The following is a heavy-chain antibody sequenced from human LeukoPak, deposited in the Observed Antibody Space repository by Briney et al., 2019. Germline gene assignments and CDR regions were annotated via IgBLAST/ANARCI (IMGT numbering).Heavy chain of an antibody. Sequence: GGPLRFSCAAPGFAFNTYAMHWVRQAPGKGLEWVTLIGHDGSRKFYVDSVRGRFTISRDNSLNAVYPQMNGLRAEDTAVYYCAREIFGSGSYPDYWGQGTLVTVSS. D-gene: IGHD3-10*01. CDR1: GFAFNTYA. V-gene: IGHV3-33*01. J-gene: IGHJ4*02. CDR2: IGHDGSRK. CDR3: AREIFGSGSYPDY.